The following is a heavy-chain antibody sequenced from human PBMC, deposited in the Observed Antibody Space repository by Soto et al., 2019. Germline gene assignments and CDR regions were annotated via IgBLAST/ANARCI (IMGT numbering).Heavy chain of an antibody. CDR2: IIPIFGTA. CDR1: GGTFSSYA. D-gene: IGHD2-15*01. Sequence: SVKVSCKASGGTFSSYAICWVRQAPGQGLEWMGGIIPIFGTANYAQKVQGRVTITAVKSTSTAYMELSSLRSEDTAVYYWARAGDCSGGSCYSDHYYYGMDVWGQGTTVTVSS. V-gene: IGHV1-69*06. J-gene: IGHJ6*02. CDR3: ARAGDCSGGSCYSDHYYYGMDV.